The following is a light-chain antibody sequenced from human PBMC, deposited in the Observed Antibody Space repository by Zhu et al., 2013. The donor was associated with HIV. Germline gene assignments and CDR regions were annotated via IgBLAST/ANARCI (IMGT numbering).Light chain of an antibody. CDR2: AAS. CDR1: QGISNY. Sequence: AIRMTQSPSSFSASTGDRVTITCRASQGISNYLAWYQQKPGKAPKLLIYAASTLQSGVPSRFSGSGSGTDFTLTISCLQSEDFATYYCLQSNSYPRTFGQGTRLEIK. CDR3: LQSNSYPRT. V-gene: IGKV1-8*01. J-gene: IGKJ2*02.